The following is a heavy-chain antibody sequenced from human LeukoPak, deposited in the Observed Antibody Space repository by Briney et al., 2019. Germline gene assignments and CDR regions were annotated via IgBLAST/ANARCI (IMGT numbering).Heavy chain of an antibody. V-gene: IGHV3-23*01. CDR3: AKDASPLPNVFDI. Sequence: PGGSLRLSCATSGFTFSRYAMKWVRQAPGKGLEWVSAISDSGNSAYYADSVKGRFTVSRDKSNNTLFLQMTRLTADDTAVYYCAKDASPLPNVFDIWGQGTKVIVSS. CDR1: GFTFSRYA. D-gene: IGHD2-15*01. CDR2: ISDSGNSA. J-gene: IGHJ3*02.